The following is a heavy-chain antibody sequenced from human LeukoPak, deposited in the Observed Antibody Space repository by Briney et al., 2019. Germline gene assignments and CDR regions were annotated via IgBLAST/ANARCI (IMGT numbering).Heavy chain of an antibody. J-gene: IGHJ4*02. Sequence: TGGSLRLSCAASGFTFSSYGMHWVRQAPGKGLEWVAVISYDGSNKYYADSVKGRFTISRDNAKNSLYLQMNSLRAEDTAVYYCARTPRMLRYFDWLPYYFDYWGQGTLVTVSS. CDR1: GFTFSSYG. CDR3: ARTPRMLRYFDWLPYYFDY. D-gene: IGHD3-9*01. CDR2: ISYDGSNK. V-gene: IGHV3-30*03.